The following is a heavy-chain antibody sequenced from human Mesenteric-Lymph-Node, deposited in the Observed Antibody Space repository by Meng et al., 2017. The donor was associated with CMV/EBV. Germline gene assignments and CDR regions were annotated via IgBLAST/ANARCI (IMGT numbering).Heavy chain of an antibody. V-gene: IGHV3-64*02. CDR2: ISSNGGST. Sequence: GESQKISCVASGFTFGSYAMHWVRQAPGKGLEYVSAISSNGGSTYYVDSVKDRFTISRDNSKNTLYLQMGSLRAEDMAVYYCARTQYFDWLNYFDYWGQGTLVTVSS. CDR3: ARTQYFDWLNYFDY. CDR1: GFTFGSYA. J-gene: IGHJ4*02. D-gene: IGHD3-9*01.